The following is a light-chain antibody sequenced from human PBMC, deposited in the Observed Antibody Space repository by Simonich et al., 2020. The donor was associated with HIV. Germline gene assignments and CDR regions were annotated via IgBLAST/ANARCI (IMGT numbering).Light chain of an antibody. Sequence: EIVLTQSPGTLSLSPGERATLSCRASQSVSSSYLAWYQQKPGQAPRLLIYDASNRATGIPARFSGSGSGTDFTLTISSLEPEDFAVYYCQQYNNGPPITFGQGTRLEIK. J-gene: IGKJ5*01. CDR2: DAS. CDR3: QQYNNGPPIT. V-gene: IGKV3-11*01. CDR1: QSVSSSY.